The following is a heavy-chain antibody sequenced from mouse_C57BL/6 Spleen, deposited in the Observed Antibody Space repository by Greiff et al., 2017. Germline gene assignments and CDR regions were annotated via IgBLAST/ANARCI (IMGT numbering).Heavy chain of an antibody. CDR2: IYPRSGNT. CDR1: GYTFTSYG. Sequence: VKLQESGAELARPGASVKLSCKASGYTFTSYGISWVKQRTGQGLEWIGEIYPRSGNTYYNEKFKGKATLTADKSSSTAYMELRSLTSEDSAVYFCGSYSNYVGFAYWGQGTLVTVSA. J-gene: IGHJ3*01. D-gene: IGHD2-5*01. V-gene: IGHV1-81*01. CDR3: GSYSNYVGFAY.